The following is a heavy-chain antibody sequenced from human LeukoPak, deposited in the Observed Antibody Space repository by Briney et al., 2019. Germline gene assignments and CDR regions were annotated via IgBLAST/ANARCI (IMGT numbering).Heavy chain of an antibody. D-gene: IGHD5-24*01. J-gene: IGHJ4*02. V-gene: IGHV4-61*02. CDR3: ARGGDGYNYFDY. CDR1: GCSISGGNHY. CDR2: IYNSGTT. Sequence: TLSLTCAVSGCSISGGNHYLSWIRPPPGKGLEWIGRIYNSGTTNYNPSLKSRVTISVDTSKNHFSLKLTSVTAADTAVYYCARGGDGYNYFDYWGRGTLVTVSS.